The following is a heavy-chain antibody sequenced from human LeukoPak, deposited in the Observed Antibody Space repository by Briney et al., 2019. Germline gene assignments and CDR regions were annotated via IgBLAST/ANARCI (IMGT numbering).Heavy chain of an antibody. D-gene: IGHD3-16*02. CDR2: ISSSSSYI. CDR3: AKDTPSDYVWGSYRFRNDY. V-gene: IGHV3-21*04. CDR1: GFTFSSYS. J-gene: IGHJ4*02. Sequence: GGSLRLSCAASGFTFSSYSMNWVRQAPGKGLEWVSSISSSSSYIYYADSVKGRFTISRDNAKNSLYLQMNSLRAEDTAVYYCAKDTPSDYVWGSYRFRNDYWGQGTLVTVSS.